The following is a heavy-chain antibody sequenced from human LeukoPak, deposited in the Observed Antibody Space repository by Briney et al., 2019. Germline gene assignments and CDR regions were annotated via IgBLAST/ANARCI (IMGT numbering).Heavy chain of an antibody. CDR2: INGNGGST. CDR1: GFTFDDFA. Sequence: GGSLRLSCAASGFTFDDFAMNWVRQAPGKGLEWVSGINGNGGSTGYADSVKGRFTISRDNAKNSLYLQMNSLRAEDTALYYCARGRIIRGYFDYWGQGTLVTVSS. V-gene: IGHV3-20*04. D-gene: IGHD2/OR15-2a*01. J-gene: IGHJ4*02. CDR3: ARGRIIRGYFDY.